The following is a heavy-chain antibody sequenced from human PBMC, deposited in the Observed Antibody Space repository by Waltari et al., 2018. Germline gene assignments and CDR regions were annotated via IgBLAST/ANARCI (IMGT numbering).Heavy chain of an antibody. J-gene: IGHJ6*03. V-gene: IGHV1-69*01. CDR2: IIPSFGTA. Sequence: QVQLVQSGAEVKKPGSSVKVSCKASGGTFSSYAISWVRQAPGQGLEWMGGIIPSFGTANYAQKFQGRVTITADESTSTAYMELSSLRSEDTAVYYCARGYCSSTSCYKFYYYYMDVWGKGTTVTVSS. CDR1: GGTFSSYA. D-gene: IGHD2-2*02. CDR3: ARGYCSSTSCYKFYYYYMDV.